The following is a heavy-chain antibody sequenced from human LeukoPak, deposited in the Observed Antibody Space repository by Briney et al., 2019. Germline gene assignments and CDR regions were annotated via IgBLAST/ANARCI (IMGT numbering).Heavy chain of an antibody. CDR1: GGTFISYA. Sequence: SVKVSCKASGGTFISYAISWVRQAPGQGREWMGGIIPIFGTANYAQKFQGRVTITADEYTSTAYMELSSLRSEDTAVYYCARDTDSSGYYYRYYFDYWGQGTLVTVSS. CDR2: IIPIFGTA. CDR3: ARDTDSSGYYYRYYFDY. J-gene: IGHJ4*02. D-gene: IGHD3-22*01. V-gene: IGHV1-69*13.